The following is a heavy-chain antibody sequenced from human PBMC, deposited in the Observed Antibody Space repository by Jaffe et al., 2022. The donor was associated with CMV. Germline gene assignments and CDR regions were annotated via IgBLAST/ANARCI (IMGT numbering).Heavy chain of an antibody. CDR2: IYYSGTT. J-gene: IGHJ4*02. Sequence: QLQLQESGPGLVKPSETLSLTCTVSGGSFSRSDYYWGWIRQTPGKGLEWIGSIYYSGTTYYNPSLKSQVTISIDTPKHQFSLKLTSVTAADTAVYYCTRHISDNGWPRFSDYWGQGNLITVSS. CDR1: GGSFSRSDYY. D-gene: IGHD6-19*01. V-gene: IGHV4-39*01. CDR3: TRHISDNGWPRFSDY.